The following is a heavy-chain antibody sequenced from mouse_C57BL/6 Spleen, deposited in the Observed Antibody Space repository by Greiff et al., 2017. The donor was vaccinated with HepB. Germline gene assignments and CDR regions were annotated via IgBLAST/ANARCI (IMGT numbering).Heavy chain of an antibody. CDR1: GYSITSGYY. D-gene: IGHD2-4*01. J-gene: IGHJ2*01. Sequence: EVKLVESGPGLVKPSQSLSLTCSVTGYSITSGYYWNWIRQFPGNKLEWMGYISYDGSNNYNPSLKNRISITRDTSKNQFFLKLNSVTTEDTATYYCARDDYDEDYFDYWGQGTTLTVSS. CDR3: ARDDYDEDYFDY. V-gene: IGHV3-6*01. CDR2: ISYDGSN.